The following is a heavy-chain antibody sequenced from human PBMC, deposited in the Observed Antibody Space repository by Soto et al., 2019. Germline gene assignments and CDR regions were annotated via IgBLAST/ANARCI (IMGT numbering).Heavy chain of an antibody. CDR1: GGSLSSYA. CDR2: IIPIFGTA. CDR3: ARDRPVLRYFDWLLRYYYGMDV. D-gene: IGHD3-9*01. Sequence: SLKVSCEASGGSLSSYAISWVRQAPGQGLEWMGGIIPIFGTANYAQKFQGRVTITADESTSTAYMELSSLRSEDTAVYYCARDRPVLRYFDWLLRYYYGMDVWGQGTTVTGSS. J-gene: IGHJ6*02. V-gene: IGHV1-69*01.